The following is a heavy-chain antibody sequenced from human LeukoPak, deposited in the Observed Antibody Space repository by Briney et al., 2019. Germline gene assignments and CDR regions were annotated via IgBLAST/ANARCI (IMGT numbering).Heavy chain of an antibody. Sequence: SETLSLTCTVSGGSISSYYWSWIRQPPGKGLEWIGYIYCSGSTNYNPSLKSRVTISVDTSKNQFSLKLSSVTAADTAVYYCAREKVYGYSYGSWFDPWGQGTLVTVSS. CDR1: GGSISSYY. CDR3: AREKVYGYSYGSWFDP. CDR2: IYCSGST. V-gene: IGHV4-59*01. J-gene: IGHJ5*02. D-gene: IGHD5-18*01.